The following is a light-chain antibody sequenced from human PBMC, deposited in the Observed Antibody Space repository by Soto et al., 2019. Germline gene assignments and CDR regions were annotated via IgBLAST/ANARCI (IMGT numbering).Light chain of an antibody. CDR1: QSVSSY. J-gene: IGKJ2*02. Sequence: EIVLTQSPATLSLSPGERATLSCRASQSVSSYLAWYQQKPGQAPRLLIYDASNRATGIPARFSGSGSGTEFPPTHRSLEPEDFAVYYCQQRSNWPRGTFGQGTKLEIK. CDR3: QQRSNWPRGT. V-gene: IGKV3-11*01. CDR2: DAS.